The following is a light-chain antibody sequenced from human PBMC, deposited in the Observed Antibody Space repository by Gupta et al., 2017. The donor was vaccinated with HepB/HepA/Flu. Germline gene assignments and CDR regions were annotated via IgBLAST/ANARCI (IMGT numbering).Light chain of an antibody. CDR2: YAS. Sequence: DIQLTQSPSSLSASVGDRVTITCQASQDISNYLNWYQQKPGKAPKRLIYYASNLETGVPSRFSGSGSGTDFTVTISSLQPEDIATYYCQQYDNLPYTFGQGTKLEIK. CDR3: QQYDNLPYT. CDR1: QDISNY. V-gene: IGKV1-33*01. J-gene: IGKJ2*01.